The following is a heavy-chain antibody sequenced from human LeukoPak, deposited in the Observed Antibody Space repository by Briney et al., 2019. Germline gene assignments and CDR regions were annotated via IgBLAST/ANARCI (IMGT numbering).Heavy chain of an antibody. Sequence: GGSLRLSCAASGFTFSSYAMSWVRQAPGKGLEWVSAISGSGGSTYYADSVKGRFTISRDNPKNTLYLQMNSLRAVDTAVYYCAKVGNLRTSFDAFDIWGQGTMVTVSS. CDR2: ISGSGGST. D-gene: IGHD7-27*01. J-gene: IGHJ3*02. CDR1: GFTFSSYA. CDR3: AKVGNLRTSFDAFDI. V-gene: IGHV3-23*01.